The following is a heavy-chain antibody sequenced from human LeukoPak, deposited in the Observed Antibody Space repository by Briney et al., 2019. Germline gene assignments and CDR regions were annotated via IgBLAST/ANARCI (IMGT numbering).Heavy chain of an antibody. CDR1: GFTFSSDA. D-gene: IGHD3-3*01. V-gene: IGHV3-23*01. CDR3: AKGGVFGAFDI. Sequence: VGSLRLSCVASGFTFSSDAMSWVRQAPGKGLEWGSAISGSGGSTYYADSVKGRFTISRDTSKNTLYLQMNSLRAEDTAVYYCAKGGVFGAFDIWGQGTMVTVSS. CDR2: ISGSGGST. J-gene: IGHJ3*02.